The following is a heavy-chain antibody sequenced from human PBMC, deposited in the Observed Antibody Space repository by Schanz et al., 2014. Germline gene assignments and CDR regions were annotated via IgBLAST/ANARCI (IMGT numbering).Heavy chain of an antibody. CDR1: TFTFDHYA. D-gene: IGHD3-10*01. CDR3: AKWRFGELSAFDI. V-gene: IGHV3-23*05. J-gene: IGHJ3*02. CDR2: VSSRSDEI. Sequence: EVQLLESGGGLVQPGGSLRLSCSASTFTFDHYAMTWVRQAPGKGLEWVAAVSSRSDEIKYADSVRGRFTISRDNSKNTLYLQMNSLISEDTAVYYCAKWRFGELSAFDIWGQGTMVTVSS.